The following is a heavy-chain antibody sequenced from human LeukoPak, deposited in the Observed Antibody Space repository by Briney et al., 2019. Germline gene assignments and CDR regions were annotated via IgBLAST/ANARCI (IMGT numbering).Heavy chain of an antibody. CDR3: TTAAHYYSSGSYYIGRFFDY. CDR1: GFTFSNAW. Sequence: PGGSLRLSCAASGFTFSNAWMSWVRQAPGKGLEWVGRIKSKTDGGTTDYAAPVKGRFTISRDDSKNTLYLQMNSLKTEDTAVYYCTTAAHYYSSGSYYIGRFFDYWGQGTLVTVSS. V-gene: IGHV3-15*01. D-gene: IGHD3-10*01. J-gene: IGHJ4*02. CDR2: IKSKTDGGTT.